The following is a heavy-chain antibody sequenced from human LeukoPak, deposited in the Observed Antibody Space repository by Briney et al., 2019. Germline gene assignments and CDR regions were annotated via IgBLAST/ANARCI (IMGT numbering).Heavy chain of an antibody. CDR2: IKERGGLN. Sequence: GGSLRLSCAASGVTFDYDWMTWGCQAPGKGLERGSNIKERGGLNYFVEPVKGRFTISRDNAKNPLYLQLNSLREDTAVYYCARGWGERGKCRGGTCNNPQFDYWGRGTLVTVSS. J-gene: IGHJ4*02. V-gene: IGHV3-7*01. D-gene: IGHD2-15*01. CDR1: GVTFDYDW. CDR3: ARGWGERGKCRGGTCNNPQFDY.